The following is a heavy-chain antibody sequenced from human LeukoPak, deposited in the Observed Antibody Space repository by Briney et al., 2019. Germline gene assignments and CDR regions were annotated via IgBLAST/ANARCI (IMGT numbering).Heavy chain of an antibody. CDR1: GFTSSNYG. CDR2: IWYDGSNK. CDR3: ARELPPVVNYRFDH. V-gene: IGHV3-33*01. J-gene: IGHJ5*02. Sequence: GRSLRLSCAASGFTSSNYGMHWVRQAPGKGLEWVAVIWYDGSNKYCADSVKGRFTISRDNSKNTLYLQINSLRAEDTAMYYCARELPPVVNYRFDHWGQGTLVTVSS. D-gene: IGHD1-7*01.